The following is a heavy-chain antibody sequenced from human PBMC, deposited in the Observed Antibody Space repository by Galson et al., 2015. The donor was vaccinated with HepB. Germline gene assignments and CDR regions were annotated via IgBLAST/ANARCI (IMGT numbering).Heavy chain of an antibody. J-gene: IGHJ3*02. CDR1: GGTFSSYA. CDR3: AREKRSYYDSSGLHDAFDI. Sequence: SVKVSCKASGGTFSSYAISWVRQAPGQGLEWMGGIIPIFGTANYAQKFQGRVTITADESTSTAYMELSSLRSEDTAVYYCAREKRSYYDSSGLHDAFDIWGQGTMVTVSS. D-gene: IGHD3-22*01. CDR2: IIPIFGTA. V-gene: IGHV1-69*13.